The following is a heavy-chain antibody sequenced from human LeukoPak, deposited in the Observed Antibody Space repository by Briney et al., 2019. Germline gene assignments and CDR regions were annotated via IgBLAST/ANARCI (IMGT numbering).Heavy chain of an antibody. CDR1: GGSISNYY. J-gene: IGHJ4*02. CDR3: ARGSMVRGVVQDY. V-gene: IGHV4-59*01. D-gene: IGHD3-10*01. CDR2: IYYSGST. Sequence: PSETLSLTCTVSGGSISNYYWSWIRQPPGKGLEWIGYIYYSGSTNYNPSLKSRVTMSVDSSKNQFSLKLSSVTAADTAVYYCARGSMVRGVVQDYWGQGTLVTVSS.